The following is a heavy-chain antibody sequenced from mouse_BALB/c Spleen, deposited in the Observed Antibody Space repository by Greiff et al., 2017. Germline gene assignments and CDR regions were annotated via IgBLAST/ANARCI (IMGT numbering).Heavy chain of an antibody. Sequence: VQLKQSGGGLVQPGGSRKLSCAASGFTFSSFGMHWVRQAPEKGLEWVAYISSGSSTIYYADTVKGRFTISRDNPKNTLFLQMTSLRSEDTAMYYCARRVTRGAMDYWGQGTSVTVSS. J-gene: IGHJ4*01. CDR2: ISSGSSTI. CDR1: GFTFSSFG. D-gene: IGHD2-3*01. CDR3: ARRVTRGAMDY. V-gene: IGHV5-17*02.